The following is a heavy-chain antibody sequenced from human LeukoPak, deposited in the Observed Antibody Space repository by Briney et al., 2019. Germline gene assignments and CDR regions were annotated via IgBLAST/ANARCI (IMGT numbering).Heavy chain of an antibody. J-gene: IGHJ4*02. V-gene: IGHV4-4*02. CDR1: LDSTTSNF. CDR3: AREILGGFNPGAY. Sequence: SETLSLTCTVSLDSTTSNFWSWVRQPPGKGLEWIGEIHRSGSPNYNPSLQSRVTISIDRSRNQIALELSFVTAADTAVYYCAREILGGFNPGAYWGQGTLVTVSS. D-gene: IGHD1-14*01. CDR2: IHRSGSP.